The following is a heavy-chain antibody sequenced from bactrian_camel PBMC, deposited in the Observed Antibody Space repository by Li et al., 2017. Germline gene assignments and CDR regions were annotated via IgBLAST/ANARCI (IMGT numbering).Heavy chain of an antibody. CDR1: GYTFSTYS. J-gene: IGHJ4*01. V-gene: IGHV3S31*01. CDR3: AAQFLEASCAVVHAIDN. Sequence: VQLVESGGGSVQPGGSLTLSCVGSGYTFSTYSMGWVRQAPGKEREGVASIRPGATTTAYASSVRGRFSISLDTAKNTVFLQMNSLKPEDTATYYCAAQFLEASCAVVHAIDNWGQGTQVTVS. CDR2: IRPGATTT. D-gene: IGHD2*01.